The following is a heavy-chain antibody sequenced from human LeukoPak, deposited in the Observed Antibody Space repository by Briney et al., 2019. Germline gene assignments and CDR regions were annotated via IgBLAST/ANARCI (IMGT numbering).Heavy chain of an antibody. CDR2: ISSSSSYI. J-gene: IGHJ4*02. CDR1: GFTFSSYS. CDR3: ARVRIAARHFDY. V-gene: IGHV3-21*01. Sequence: GGSLRLSXAASGFTFSSYSMNWVRQAPGKGLEWVSSISSSSSYIYYADSVKGRFTISRDDAKNSLYLQMNSLRAEDTAVYYCARVRIAARHFDYWGQGTLVTVSS. D-gene: IGHD6-6*01.